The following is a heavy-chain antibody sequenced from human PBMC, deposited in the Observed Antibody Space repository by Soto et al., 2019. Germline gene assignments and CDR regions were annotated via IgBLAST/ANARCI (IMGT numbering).Heavy chain of an antibody. V-gene: IGHV3-23*01. J-gene: IGHJ4*02. CDR2: ISPNGQGI. CDR3: AKDRQYPRDYFHY. CDR1: GITVASNG. Sequence: PGGSLRLSXGVCGITVASNGVSWGRQAPGKGLEWVAAISPNGQGIWYADSVKGRFTISRGSSRNTVCLQMDSLRAEDTAVYYCAKDRQYPRDYFHYWGQGTLVTVSS. D-gene: IGHD4-4*01.